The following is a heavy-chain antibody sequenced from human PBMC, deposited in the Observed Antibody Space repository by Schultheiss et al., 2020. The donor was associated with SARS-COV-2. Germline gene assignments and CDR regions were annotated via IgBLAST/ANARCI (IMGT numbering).Heavy chain of an antibody. CDR2: IIPIFATT. V-gene: IGHV1-69*13. CDR3: ARVRFVCSGGSCYPSYYYYYGMDV. Sequence: SVKVSCKASGYTFTSYAMHWVRQAPGQGLEWMGGIIPIFATTNYAQKFQGRVTITADESTSTAYMELSSLRSEDTAVYYCARVRFVCSGGSCYPSYYYYYGMDVWGQGTTVTVSS. J-gene: IGHJ6*02. D-gene: IGHD2-15*01. CDR1: GYTFTSYA.